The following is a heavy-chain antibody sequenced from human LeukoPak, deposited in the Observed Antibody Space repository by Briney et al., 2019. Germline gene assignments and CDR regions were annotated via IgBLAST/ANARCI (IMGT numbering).Heavy chain of an antibody. CDR3: ARGYYGSSFGY. D-gene: IGHD3-10*01. J-gene: IGHJ4*02. V-gene: IGHV3-23*01. Sequence: GGSLRLSCAASGFTFSSYAMRWGREAPGKGLGWVSSICPSGGNTYYADSVKGRFTISRDSSKNTLFLQMNSLRAEDTALYYCARGYYGSSFGYWGQGTLVTVSS. CDR1: GFTFSSYA. CDR2: ICPSGGNT.